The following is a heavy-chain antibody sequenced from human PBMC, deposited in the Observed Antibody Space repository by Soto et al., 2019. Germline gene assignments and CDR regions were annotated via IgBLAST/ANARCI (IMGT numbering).Heavy chain of an antibody. CDR1: GGTFSSYA. Sequence: QVQLVQSGAEVKKPGSSVKVSCKASGGTFSSYAISWVRQAPGQGVEWMGGVIPIFGTADDAQKFQGRVTITADESTSTAYMELSSLTSEDTAVDYCASHYDSSGYYYRGLDYWGQGTLVTVSA. D-gene: IGHD3-22*01. CDR3: ASHYDSSGYYYRGLDY. V-gene: IGHV1-69*12. CDR2: VIPIFGTA. J-gene: IGHJ4*02.